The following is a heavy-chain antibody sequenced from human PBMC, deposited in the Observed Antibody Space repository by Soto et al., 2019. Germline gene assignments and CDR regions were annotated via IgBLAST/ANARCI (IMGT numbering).Heavy chain of an antibody. J-gene: IGHJ3*02. D-gene: IGHD6-19*01. Sequence: GASVEVSCTASGDTFPSNGSSWVRQAPGQGLEWMGWISAYNGNTNYAQKLQGRVTMTTDTSTSTAYMELRSLRSDDTAVYYCARRGVGSDDAFDIWGQGTMVTVSS. CDR2: ISAYNGNT. CDR3: ARRGVGSDDAFDI. V-gene: IGHV1-18*01. CDR1: GDTFPSNG.